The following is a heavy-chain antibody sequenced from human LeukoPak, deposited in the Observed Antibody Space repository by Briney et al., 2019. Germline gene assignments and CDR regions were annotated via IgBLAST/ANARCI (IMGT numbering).Heavy chain of an antibody. CDR3: ARRIGSGWIENWFDP. CDR1: GGSISSSSYY. D-gene: IGHD6-19*01. V-gene: IGHV4-39*01. CDR2: IYYSGST. Sequence: SETLSLTCTVSGGSISSSSYYWGWIRQPPGKGLEWIGSIYYSGSTYYNPSLKSRVTISVDTSKNQFSLKLSSVTAADTAVYYCARRIGSGWIENWFDPWGQGTLVTVSS. J-gene: IGHJ5*02.